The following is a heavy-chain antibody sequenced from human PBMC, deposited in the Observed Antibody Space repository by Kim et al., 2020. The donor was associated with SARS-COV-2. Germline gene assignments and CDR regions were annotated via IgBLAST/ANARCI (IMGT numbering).Heavy chain of an antibody. CDR3: ARDKRYYYYGMDV. V-gene: IGHV3-7*01. Sequence: DSEKGRSTYSKDNAKHSLYLQMNSLRAEDTAVYYCARDKRYYYYGMDVWGQGTTVTVSS. J-gene: IGHJ6*02.